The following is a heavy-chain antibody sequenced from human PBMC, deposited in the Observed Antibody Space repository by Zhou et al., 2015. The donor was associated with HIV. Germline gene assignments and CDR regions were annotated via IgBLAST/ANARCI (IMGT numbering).Heavy chain of an antibody. Sequence: QVQLVQSGAEVKKPGSSVKVSCKASGVIFRSYVTSWVRQAPGQGLVWMGGIIPVLGVAKYAPEFQGRVTITADESARTDYIELSSLRSEDTAIYFCARGSRARGRLPNYPRGGWFDPWGQGTLVTVSS. CDR2: IIPVLGVA. V-gene: IGHV1-69*01. CDR1: GVIFRSYV. D-gene: IGHD3-16*01. CDR3: ARGSRARGRLPNYPRGGWFDP. J-gene: IGHJ5*02.